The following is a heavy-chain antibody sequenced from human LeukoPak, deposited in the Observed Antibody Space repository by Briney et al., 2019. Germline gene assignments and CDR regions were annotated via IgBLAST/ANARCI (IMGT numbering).Heavy chain of an antibody. V-gene: IGHV1-2*02. D-gene: IGHD6-13*01. CDR3: ARESSIPAAGTVGNWFDP. CDR1: GYTFTGYY. Sequence: ASVKVSCKASGYTFTGYYMHWVRQAPGQGLEWMGWINPNSGGTNYAQKFQGRVTMTRDTPISTAYMDLSGLTSDDTAVYYCARESSIPAAGTVGNWFDPWGQGTLVTVSS. J-gene: IGHJ5*02. CDR2: INPNSGGT.